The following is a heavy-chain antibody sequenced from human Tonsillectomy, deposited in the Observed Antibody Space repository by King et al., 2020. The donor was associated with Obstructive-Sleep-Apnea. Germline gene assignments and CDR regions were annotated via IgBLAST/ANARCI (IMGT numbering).Heavy chain of an antibody. D-gene: IGHD6-13*01. CDR2: ISSSSTYI. Sequence: VQLVESGGGLVKPGGSLRLSCAASGFTFSSYSMNWVRQASGKGLEWVSSISSSSTYINYADSGKGRFTLSRDNAKNSLYLQMNSLRAEDTAVYYCARVYIAAAGHTLDYWGQGTLVTVSS. CDR1: GFTFSSYS. J-gene: IGHJ4*02. CDR3: ARVYIAAAGHTLDY. V-gene: IGHV3-21*01.